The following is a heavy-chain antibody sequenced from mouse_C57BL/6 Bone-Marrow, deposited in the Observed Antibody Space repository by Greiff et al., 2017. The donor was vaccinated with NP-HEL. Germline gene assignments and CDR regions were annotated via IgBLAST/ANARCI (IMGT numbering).Heavy chain of an antibody. D-gene: IGHD3-1*01. Sequence: EVNVVESGGGLVQSGRSLRLSCATSGFTFSDFYMEWVRQAPGKGLEWIAASRNKANDYTTEYSASVKGRFIVSRDTSQSILYLQMNALRAEATAIYYCARDASDYYYAMDYWGQGTSVTVSS. CDR1: GFTFSDFY. CDR2: SRNKANDYTT. J-gene: IGHJ4*01. V-gene: IGHV7-1*01. CDR3: ARDASDYYYAMDY.